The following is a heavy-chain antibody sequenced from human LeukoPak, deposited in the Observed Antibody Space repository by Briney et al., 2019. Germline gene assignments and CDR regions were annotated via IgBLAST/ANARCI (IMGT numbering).Heavy chain of an antibody. CDR2: VDAHGGSR. Sequence: GGSLRLSCAGSGFTFSNYWMYWVRQAPGKGLVWVSHVDAHGGSRSYADSVKGRFTISRDNDKKTMHLQMSSLRAEDTAVYYCVRGPSFYYYYYDMDVWGQGTTVTVSS. J-gene: IGHJ6*02. CDR3: VRGPSFYYYYYDMDV. D-gene: IGHD6-6*01. V-gene: IGHV3-74*01. CDR1: GFTFSNYW.